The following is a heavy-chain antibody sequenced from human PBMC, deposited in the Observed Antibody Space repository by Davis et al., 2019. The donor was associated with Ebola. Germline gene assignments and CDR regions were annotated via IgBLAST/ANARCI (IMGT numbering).Heavy chain of an antibody. J-gene: IGHJ3*02. CDR3: ARDKSAIEAFDI. CDR2: IYYSGST. CDR1: GGSISSSSYY. Sequence: MPSETLSLTCTVSGGSISSSSYYWGWIRQPPGKGLEWIGSIYYSGSTYYNPSLKSRVTISVDTSKNQFSLKLTSVTAADTAVYYCARDKSAIEAFDIWGQGTMVTVSS. V-gene: IGHV4-39*07.